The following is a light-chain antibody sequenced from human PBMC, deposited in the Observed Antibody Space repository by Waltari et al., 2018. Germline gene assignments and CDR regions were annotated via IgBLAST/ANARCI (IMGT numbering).Light chain of an antibody. CDR2: KGN. J-gene: IGLJ3*02. Sequence: QTVVTQEPSLSVSPGGTVTLTCVLSSGSVSSNSYASWYQQTPGQAPRTLVYKGNLRASGGPERFSGSILGNKAALTITGAQADDESDYYCLFYMGSGIWVFGGGTKLIVL. CDR1: SGSVSSNSY. CDR3: LFYMGSGIWV. V-gene: IGLV8-61*01.